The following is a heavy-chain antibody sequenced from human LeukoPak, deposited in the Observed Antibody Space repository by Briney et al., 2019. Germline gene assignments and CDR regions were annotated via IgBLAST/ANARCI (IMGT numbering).Heavy chain of an antibody. CDR2: LSYDDINE. D-gene: IGHD5-24*01. Sequence: GGSLRLSCAASEFIFSRYAMHWVRQAPGKGLEWVAILSYDDINEYYADSVAGRFTISRDNSKNTLYLQMNSLRPDDTAVYYCARDRRDGNNLAFHFDYWGQGTLVTVSS. J-gene: IGHJ4*02. CDR3: ARDRRDGNNLAFHFDY. CDR1: EFIFSRYA. V-gene: IGHV3-30*04.